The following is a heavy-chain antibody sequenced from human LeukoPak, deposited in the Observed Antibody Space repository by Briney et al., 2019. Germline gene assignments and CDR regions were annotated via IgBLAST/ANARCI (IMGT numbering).Heavy chain of an antibody. CDR2: IIPIFGTA. CDR1: GGTFSSYA. J-gene: IGHJ2*01. Sequence: SVKVSCKASGGTFSSYAISWVRQAPGQGLEWTGGIIPIFGTANYAQKFQGRVTITADESTSTAYMELSSLRSEDTAVYYCARFKDCGGDCYIHGYWYFDLWGRGTLVTVSS. CDR3: ARFKDCGGDCYIHGYWYFDL. V-gene: IGHV1-69*01. D-gene: IGHD2-21*01.